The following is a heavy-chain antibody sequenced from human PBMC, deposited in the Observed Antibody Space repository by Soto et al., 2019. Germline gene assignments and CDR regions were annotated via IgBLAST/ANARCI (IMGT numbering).Heavy chain of an antibody. CDR2: INPNSGGT. D-gene: IGHD5-12*01. J-gene: IGHJ4*02. CDR1: GYTFTGYY. CDR3: ARSRASGYDGFYFDY. Sequence: SVKVSCKASGYTFTGYYMHWVRQAPGQGLEWMGWINPNSGGTNYAQKFQGRVTMTRDTSISTAYMELSRLRSDDTAVYYCARSRASGYDGFYFDYWGQGTLVTVSS. V-gene: IGHV1-2*02.